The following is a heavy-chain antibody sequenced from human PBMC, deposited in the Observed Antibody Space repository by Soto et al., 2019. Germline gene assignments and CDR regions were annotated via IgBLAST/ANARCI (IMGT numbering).Heavy chain of an antibody. CDR3: ARDKTPSQNYDITPKDPLDY. Sequence: GGSLRLSCAASGFTFSSYSMNWVRQAPGKGLEWVSSISSSSSYIYYADSVKGRFTISRDNAKNSLYLQMNSLRAEDTAVYYCARDKTPSQNYDITPKDPLDYWGQGTLVTVSS. CDR1: GFTFSSYS. D-gene: IGHD3-9*01. V-gene: IGHV3-21*01. CDR2: ISSSSSYI. J-gene: IGHJ4*02.